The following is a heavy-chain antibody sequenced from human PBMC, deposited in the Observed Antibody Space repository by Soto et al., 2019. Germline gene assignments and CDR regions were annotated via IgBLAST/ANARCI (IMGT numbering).Heavy chain of an antibody. CDR1: GFTFSSYG. D-gene: IGHD3-10*01. Sequence: QVQLVESGGGVVQPGRSLRLSCAASGFTFSSYGMHWVRQAPGKGLEWVAVISYDGSNKYYADSVKGRFTISRDNSKNTLYLQMNSLRAEDTAVYYCAKGVGFGELTQPLDYWGQGTLVTVSS. CDR2: ISYDGSNK. CDR3: AKGVGFGELTQPLDY. J-gene: IGHJ4*02. V-gene: IGHV3-30*18.